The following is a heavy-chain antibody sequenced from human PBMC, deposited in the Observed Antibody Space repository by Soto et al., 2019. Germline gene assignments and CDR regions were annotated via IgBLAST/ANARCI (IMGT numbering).Heavy chain of an antibody. Sequence: SETLSLTFTVSGGSFSSYYVSWIRQSAGKGLEWIGRIDTSGTTTYNPSLKSLVTMPVNASKNHFSLNLSSATAADQAVYCCARGPRGYVYYHGMDVWGQGTTVTVSS. CDR2: IDTSGTT. D-gene: IGHD3-10*01. CDR3: ARGPRGYVYYHGMDV. V-gene: IGHV4-4*07. J-gene: IGHJ6*02. CDR1: GGSFSSYY.